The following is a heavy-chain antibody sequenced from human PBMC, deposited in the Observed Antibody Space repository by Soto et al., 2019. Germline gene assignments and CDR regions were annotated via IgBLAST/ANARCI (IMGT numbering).Heavy chain of an antibody. CDR1: GFTVSSNY. CDR2: IYSGGST. Sequence: GGSLRLSCAASGFTVSSNYMSWVRQAPGKGLEWVSVIYSGGSTYYADSVKGRFTISRHNSKNTLYLQMNSLRAEDTAVYYCARDRWGSGWYYFDYWGQGTLVTVSS. J-gene: IGHJ4*02. CDR3: ARDRWGSGWYYFDY. D-gene: IGHD6-19*01. V-gene: IGHV3-53*04.